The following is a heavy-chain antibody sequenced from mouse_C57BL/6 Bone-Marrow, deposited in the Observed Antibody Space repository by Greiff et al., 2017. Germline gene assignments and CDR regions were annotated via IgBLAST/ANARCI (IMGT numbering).Heavy chain of an antibody. CDR2: IYPGSGST. J-gene: IGHJ3*01. CDR3: AREGDYGAWFAY. Sequence: VQLQQPGAELVKPGASVKMSCKASGYTFTSYWITWVKQRPGQGLAWIGDIYPGSGSTNYNEKFKSKATLTVDTSSSTAYIQLSSLTSEDSAVYYCAREGDYGAWFAYWGQGTLVTVSA. V-gene: IGHV1-55*01. CDR1: GYTFTSYW. D-gene: IGHD2-4*01.